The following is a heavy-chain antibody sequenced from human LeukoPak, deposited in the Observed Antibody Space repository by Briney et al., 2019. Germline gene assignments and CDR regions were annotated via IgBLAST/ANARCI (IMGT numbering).Heavy chain of an antibody. CDR1: GFTFSSYG. V-gene: IGHV3-30*03. Sequence: GGSLRLSCGASGFTFSSYGMHWVRQAPGKGLEWVAIISYDGSNKYYADSVKGRFTISRDNSKNTLYLQMNSLRAEDTAVYYCARDSLRSSGYYYFDYWGQGTLVTVSS. CDR3: ARDSLRSSGYYYFDY. CDR2: ISYDGSNK. D-gene: IGHD3-22*01. J-gene: IGHJ4*02.